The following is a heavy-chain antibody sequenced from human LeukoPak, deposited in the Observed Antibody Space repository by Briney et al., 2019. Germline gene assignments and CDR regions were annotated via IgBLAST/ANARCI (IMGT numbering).Heavy chain of an antibody. D-gene: IGHD5-12*01. J-gene: IGHJ4*02. CDR1: GGSFSGYY. Sequence: PSETLSLTCAVYGGSFSGYYWSWIRQPPGKGLEWIGEINHSGSTNYNPSLKSRVTISVDTSKNQFSLKLSSVTAADTAVYYCARARGWLLDYWGQGTLVTVSS. CDR3: ARARGWLLDY. V-gene: IGHV4-34*01. CDR2: INHSGST.